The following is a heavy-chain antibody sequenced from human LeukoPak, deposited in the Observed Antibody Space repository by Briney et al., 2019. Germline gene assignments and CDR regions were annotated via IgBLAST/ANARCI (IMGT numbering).Heavy chain of an antibody. CDR2: IYSGGST. CDR3: ASARYSSGWHYYYYYYMDV. CDR1: GFTVSSNY. Sequence: GGSLRLSCAASGFTVSSNYMSWVRQAPGKGLEWVSVIYSGGSTYYADSVKGRFTISRDNSKNTLYLQMNSLRAEDTAVYYCASARYSSGWHYYYYYYMDVWGKGTTVTVPS. V-gene: IGHV3-53*01. D-gene: IGHD6-19*01. J-gene: IGHJ6*03.